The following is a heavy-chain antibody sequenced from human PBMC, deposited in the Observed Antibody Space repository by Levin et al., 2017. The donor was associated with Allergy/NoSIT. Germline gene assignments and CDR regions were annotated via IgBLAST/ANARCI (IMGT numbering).Heavy chain of an antibody. CDR2: ISYDGSNK. D-gene: IGHD4-11*01. Sequence: GGSLRLSCAASGFTFSSYGMHWVRQAPGKGLEWVAVISYDGSNKYYADSVKGRFTISRDNSKNTLYLQMNSLRAEDTAVYYCAKDSNELQAPFDYWGQGTLVTVSS. V-gene: IGHV3-30*18. CDR1: GFTFSSYG. CDR3: AKDSNELQAPFDY. J-gene: IGHJ4*02.